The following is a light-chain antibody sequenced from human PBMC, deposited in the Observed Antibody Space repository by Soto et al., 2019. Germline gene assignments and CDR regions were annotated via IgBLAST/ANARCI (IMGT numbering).Light chain of an antibody. J-gene: IGKJ2*01. CDR1: QSVSSN. CDR3: QQYNNWPPYT. CDR2: GAS. V-gene: IGKV3-15*01. Sequence: EIVMTQSPATLSGSPGERATLSCRASQSVSSNLAWYQQKPGQAPRLLIYGASTRATGIPARVSGSGSGAEFTLTISSLQSEAFAVYYCQQYNNWPPYTFGQGPKLEIK.